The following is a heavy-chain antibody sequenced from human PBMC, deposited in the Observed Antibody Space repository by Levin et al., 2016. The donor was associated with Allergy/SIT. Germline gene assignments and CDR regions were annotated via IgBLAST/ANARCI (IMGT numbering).Heavy chain of an antibody. D-gene: IGHD2-21*02. CDR1: GGSISSSSYY. V-gene: IGHV4-39*01. Sequence: SETLSLTCTVSGGSISSSSYYWGWIRQPPGKGLEWIGSIYYSGSTYYNPSLKSRVTISVDTSKNQFSLKLSSVTAADTAVYYCARHGVVTAADDAFDIWGQGTMVTVSS. CDR2: IYYSGST. J-gene: IGHJ3*02. CDR3: ARHGVVTAADDAFDI.